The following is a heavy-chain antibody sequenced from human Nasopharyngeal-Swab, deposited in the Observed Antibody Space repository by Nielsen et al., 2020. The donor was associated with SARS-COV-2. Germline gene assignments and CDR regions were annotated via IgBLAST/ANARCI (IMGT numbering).Heavy chain of an antibody. J-gene: IGHJ4*02. CDR1: GFTFDDFV. V-gene: IGHV3-9*01. Sequence: GGSLRLSCAASGFTFDDFVMHWVRQAPGKGLEWVSGISSNSKTIGYADSVKGRFTISRDDAKNSLYLQMNSLRAEDTALYYCANGRDWGQGTLVTVSS. CDR3: ANGRD. CDR2: ISSNSKTI.